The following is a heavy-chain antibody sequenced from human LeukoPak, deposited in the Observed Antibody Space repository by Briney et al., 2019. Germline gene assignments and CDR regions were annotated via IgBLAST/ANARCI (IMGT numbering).Heavy chain of an antibody. D-gene: IGHD5-24*01. CDR1: GYTFTTYY. CDR3: ARCRWRDDAFDI. J-gene: IGHJ3*02. CDR2: INPSDSST. V-gene: IGHV1-46*01. Sequence: ASVKVSCKASGYTFTTYYMHWVRQAPGQGLEWMGIINPSDSSTNYAQKFHGRVTMTRDMSTSTAYMELSSLRSEDTAVYYCARCRWRDDAFDIWGQGTMVTVSS.